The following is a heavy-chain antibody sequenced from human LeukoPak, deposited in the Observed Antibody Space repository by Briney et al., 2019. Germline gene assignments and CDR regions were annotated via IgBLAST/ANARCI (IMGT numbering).Heavy chain of an antibody. D-gene: IGHD3-3*01. CDR1: GGSLSSYY. CDR3: ARHLEGWWFDP. Sequence: PSETLSLTCTDSGGSLSSYYWNWIRQPPGKGLEWIGYIYTSGSTNYNPSVMRRVTMSVDTSKNQFSLKLSSVTAADTAVYYCARHLEGWWFDPWGQGTLVTVSS. CDR2: IYTSGST. V-gene: IGHV4-4*08. J-gene: IGHJ5*02.